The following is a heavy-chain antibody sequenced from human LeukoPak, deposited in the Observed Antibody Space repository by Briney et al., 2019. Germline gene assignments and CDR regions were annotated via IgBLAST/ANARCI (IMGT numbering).Heavy chain of an antibody. Sequence: KTSETLSLTCAVYGGSFSGYYWSWIRQPPGKGLEWIGEINHSGSTNYNPSLKSRVTISGDTSKNQFSLKLSSVTAADTAVYYCAREVAMVRGAVFDYWGQGTLVTVSS. D-gene: IGHD3-10*01. J-gene: IGHJ4*02. CDR2: INHSGST. CDR1: GGSFSGYY. V-gene: IGHV4-34*01. CDR3: AREVAMVRGAVFDY.